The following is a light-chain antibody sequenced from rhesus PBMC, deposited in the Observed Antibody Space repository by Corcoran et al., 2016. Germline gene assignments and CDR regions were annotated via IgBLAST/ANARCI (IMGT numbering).Light chain of an antibody. Sequence: DIQMTQSPSSLSASVGDTVTITCRASQGINLYLSWYQQKSGRAPKSLIYYASDLETGVPSRFRGSGAGREYNLTIRSLQPEDVATYYCLQYYNSPYNFGQGTKVEIK. CDR3: LQYYNSPYN. CDR1: QGINLY. J-gene: IGKJ2*01. CDR2: YAS. V-gene: IGKV1-66*01.